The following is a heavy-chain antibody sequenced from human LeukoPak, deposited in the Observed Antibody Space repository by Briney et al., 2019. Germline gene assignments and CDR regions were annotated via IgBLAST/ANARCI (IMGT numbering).Heavy chain of an antibody. J-gene: IGHJ6*03. CDR2: IDASGNP. Sequence: PSETLSLTCTVSGDSISSGTYYWSWIRQPAGKGLEWIGRIDASGNPNYNPSLRSRLTMSVDTSKNQFSLNLRFVTAADTAVFYCARGFEYSTSSRLGYYYFYMDVWGIGTTVTVSS. D-gene: IGHD6-6*01. CDR1: GDSISSGTYY. CDR3: ARGFEYSTSSRLGYYYFYMDV. V-gene: IGHV4-61*02.